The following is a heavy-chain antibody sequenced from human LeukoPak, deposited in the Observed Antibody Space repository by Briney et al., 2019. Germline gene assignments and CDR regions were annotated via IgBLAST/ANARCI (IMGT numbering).Heavy chain of an antibody. D-gene: IGHD6-19*01. CDR2: IYYNGRT. CDR3: ARHVSSGFDY. Sequence: SETLSLTCTVSGGSISPYYWSWIRQVPGKGLEWIAYIYYNGRTKYNPSLESRVTMSVDTSKNQFSPKLTSVTAADTAVYYCARHVSSGFDYWGQGTLVTVSS. V-gene: IGHV4-59*08. J-gene: IGHJ4*02. CDR1: GGSISPYY.